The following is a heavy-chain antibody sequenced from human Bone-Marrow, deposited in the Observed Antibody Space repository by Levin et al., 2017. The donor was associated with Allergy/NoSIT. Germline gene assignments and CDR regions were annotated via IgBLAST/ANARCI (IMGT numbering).Heavy chain of an antibody. Sequence: GESLKISCEASGFTFTRYWMTWVRQAPGKGLEWVANVKQDGSEAHYVDSVKGRFTISRDNAKRSVFLQMNSLRVDDMGIYYCVRNVYYHFWSGFAYWGQGIRVTVSS. V-gene: IGHV3-7*01. CDR1: GFTFTRYW. CDR3: VRNVYYHFWSGFAY. J-gene: IGHJ4*02. CDR2: VKQDGSEA. D-gene: IGHD3-3*01.